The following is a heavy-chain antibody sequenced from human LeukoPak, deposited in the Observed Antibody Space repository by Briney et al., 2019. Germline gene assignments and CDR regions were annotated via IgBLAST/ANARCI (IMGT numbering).Heavy chain of an antibody. J-gene: IGHJ4*02. CDR2: ISDSGST. Sequence: SETLSLTCVVSGGSLSTHHWSWIRQSPGRGLEWIGYISDSGSTNYNPSLKSRVTISVDTSKNQFSLMLSSVTAADTAVYYCARGYDSSAYYPFNYWGQGTLATVSS. CDR1: GGSLSTHH. CDR3: ARGYDSSAYYPFNY. V-gene: IGHV4-59*11. D-gene: IGHD3-22*01.